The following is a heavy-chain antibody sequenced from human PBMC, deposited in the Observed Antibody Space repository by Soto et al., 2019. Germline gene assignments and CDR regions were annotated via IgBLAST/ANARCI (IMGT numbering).Heavy chain of an antibody. V-gene: IGHV1-69*01. CDR2: IIPFLNTA. J-gene: IGHJ1*01. Sequence: QVQLVQSGAEVKKPGSSVKVSCNASGGSFNKYVITWVRQAPGQGLEWMGGIIPFLNTADYAQKFQGRITISADDDTRTDYMELRSLTSEDTATYYCARYQGDYYESSGHIATYWGQGTLVTVSP. D-gene: IGHD3-22*01. CDR3: ARYQGDYYESSGHIATY. CDR1: GGSFNKYV.